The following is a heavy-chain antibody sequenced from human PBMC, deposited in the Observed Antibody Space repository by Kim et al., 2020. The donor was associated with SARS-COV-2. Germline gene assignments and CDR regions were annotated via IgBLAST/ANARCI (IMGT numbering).Heavy chain of an antibody. Sequence: SETLSLTCTVSGGSISSSSYYWGWIRQPPGKGLEWIGSIYYSGSTYYNPSLKSRVTISVDTSKNQFSLKLSSVTAADTAVYYCARQPVYYDILTGSKGDFCDYWGQGTLAT. CDR3: ARQPVYYDILTGSKGDFCDY. J-gene: IGHJ4*02. D-gene: IGHD3-9*01. CDR1: GGSISSSSYY. V-gene: IGHV4-39*01. CDR2: IYYSGST.